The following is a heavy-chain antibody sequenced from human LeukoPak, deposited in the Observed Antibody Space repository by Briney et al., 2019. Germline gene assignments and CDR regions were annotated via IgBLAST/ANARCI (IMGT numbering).Heavy chain of an antibody. Sequence: PGGSLRLSCAASGFSFSNAWMRWVRQAPGKGVEWVGYIKRKTHIPTTNYPSPVKARFTISRHDSKNTLFLQMSTLKTEDTAVYYCTTYYYGSGSYYTNFYMDVWGKGTTVTVSS. CDR1: GFSFSNAW. CDR2: IKRKTHIPTT. J-gene: IGHJ6*03. D-gene: IGHD3-10*01. CDR3: TTYYYGSGSYYTNFYMDV. V-gene: IGHV3-15*01.